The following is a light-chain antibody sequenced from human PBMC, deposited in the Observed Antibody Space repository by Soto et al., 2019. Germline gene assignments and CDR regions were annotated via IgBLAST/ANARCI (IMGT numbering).Light chain of an antibody. V-gene: IGLV2-8*01. CDR1: SSDVGGYNY. Sequence: QSVLTQPPSASGSPGQSVTISCTGTSSDVGGYNYVSWYQQHPGKAPKLMIYEVSKRPSGVPDRFSGSKSGNTASLTVSGLHGDDEADHYCRSYAGSNKLFGGGTKLTV. J-gene: IGLJ2*01. CDR3: RSYAGSNKL. CDR2: EVS.